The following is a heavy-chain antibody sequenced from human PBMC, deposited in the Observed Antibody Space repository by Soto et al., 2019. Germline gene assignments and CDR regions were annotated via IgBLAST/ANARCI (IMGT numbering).Heavy chain of an antibody. CDR2: INQHGTEK. CDR1: VFNFSNYW. Sequence: EVQLVESGGDLVPPGGSLRISCVASVFNFSNYWMTWARQAPGKGLEWVANINQHGTEKFYVDSVEGRFSISRDNAYHSVYLQMNSLRAEDTAIYYCATDSLDYWGQGTSGTVSS. D-gene: IGHD4-4*01. J-gene: IGHJ4*02. V-gene: IGHV3-7*05. CDR3: ATDSLDY.